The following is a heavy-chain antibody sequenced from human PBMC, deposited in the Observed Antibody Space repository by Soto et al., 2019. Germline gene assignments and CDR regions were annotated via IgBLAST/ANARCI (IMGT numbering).Heavy chain of an antibody. D-gene: IGHD3-16*01. J-gene: IGHJ3*02. V-gene: IGHV3-33*01. CDR3: ARDATFGTKGGSFDI. Sequence: LSLSCAASGFTFRIYSMHWVRQSPGKGLEWVAVMWYDGTNKYYGESVKGRFTISRDNSENTLYLQMNSLRVEDTAVYYCARDATFGTKGGSFDIWGHGTLVTVSS. CDR1: GFTFRIYS. CDR2: MWYDGTNK.